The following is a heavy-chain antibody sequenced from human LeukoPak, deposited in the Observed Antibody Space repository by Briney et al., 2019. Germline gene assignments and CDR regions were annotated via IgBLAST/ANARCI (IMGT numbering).Heavy chain of an antibody. Sequence: ASVKVSCKASGYTFTGYYMHWVRQAPGQGLEWIGWINPNSGGTNYAQKFQGRVTMARDTSISTAYMELSRLRSDDTAVYYCARAFYYGSGSYLQSYYYYYGMDVWGQGTTVTVSS. CDR2: INPNSGGT. CDR1: GYTFTGYY. J-gene: IGHJ6*02. CDR3: ARAFYYGSGSYLQSYYYYYGMDV. D-gene: IGHD3-10*01. V-gene: IGHV1-2*02.